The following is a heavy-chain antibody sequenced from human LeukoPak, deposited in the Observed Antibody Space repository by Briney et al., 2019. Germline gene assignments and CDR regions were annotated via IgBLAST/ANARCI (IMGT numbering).Heavy chain of an antibody. J-gene: IGHJ4*02. CDR2: ISYSGST. Sequence: SETLSLTCTVSGGSISSYYWSWIRRPPGKGLEWVGFISYSGSTNYNPSLKSRVTISVDTSKNQFSLKLSSVTAAGTAVYCCARDPSGWAGYFDFWGQGTLVTVSS. CDR1: GGSISSYY. CDR3: ARDPSGWAGYFDF. D-gene: IGHD6-19*01. V-gene: IGHV4-59*01.